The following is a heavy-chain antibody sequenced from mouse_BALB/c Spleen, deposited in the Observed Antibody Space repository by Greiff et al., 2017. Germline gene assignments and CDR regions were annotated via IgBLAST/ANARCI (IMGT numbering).Heavy chain of an antibody. J-gene: IGHJ4*01. CDR3: ARKGGPYYGKNYAMDY. D-gene: IGHD1-1*01. CDR2: IWSGGST. V-gene: IGHV2-2*02. Sequence: QVQLKQSGPGLVQPSQSLSITCTVSGFSLTSYGVHWVRQSPGKGLEWLGVIWSGGSTDYNAAFISRLSISKDNSKSQVFFKMNSLQANDTAIYYCARKGGPYYGKNYAMDYWGQGTSVTVSS. CDR1: GFSLTSYG.